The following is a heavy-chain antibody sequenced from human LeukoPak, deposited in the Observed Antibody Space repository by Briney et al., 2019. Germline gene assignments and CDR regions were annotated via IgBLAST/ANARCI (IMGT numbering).Heavy chain of an antibody. V-gene: IGHV4-39*01. CDR3: VSTLRFLPYRRFDY. J-gene: IGHJ4*02. Sequence: SETLSLTCTVSGNSVRSSSFYWGWIRQPPGKGLEWIGSIYYSGSAYYNPSLESRVTISGDASRNQFSLRLSSVTAADTAVYYCVSTLRFLPYRRFDYWGQGTLVTVSS. CDR1: GNSVRSSSFY. D-gene: IGHD3-3*01. CDR2: IYYSGSA.